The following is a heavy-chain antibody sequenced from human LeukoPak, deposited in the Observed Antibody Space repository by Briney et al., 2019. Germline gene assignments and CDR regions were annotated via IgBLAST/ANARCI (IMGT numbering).Heavy chain of an antibody. Sequence: PGGSLRLSCAASGFTFSSYGMHWVRQAPGKGLEWVAVISYDGSNKYYADSVKGRFAISRDNSKNTLYLQMNSLRAEDTAVYYCAKDHRAAMVRGTGYDYWGQGTLVTVSS. CDR3: AKDHRAAMVRGTGYDY. D-gene: IGHD5-18*01. CDR2: ISYDGSNK. J-gene: IGHJ4*02. CDR1: GFTFSSYG. V-gene: IGHV3-30*18.